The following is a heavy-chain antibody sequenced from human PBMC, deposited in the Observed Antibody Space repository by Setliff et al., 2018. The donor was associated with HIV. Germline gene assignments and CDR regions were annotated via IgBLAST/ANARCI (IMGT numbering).Heavy chain of an antibody. CDR2: IYYSGTT. Sequence: LSLTCTVSGGSISSSSYYWGWIRQPPGKGLEWIGSIYYSGTTYYNPSLKSRVTISVDRSKNQFSLKLGSVTAADTAIYFCARQFRYPNRAVAGVDYWGQGTLVTVSS. CDR3: ARQFRYPNRAVAGVDY. D-gene: IGHD6-19*01. CDR1: GGSISSSSYY. V-gene: IGHV4-39*01. J-gene: IGHJ4*02.